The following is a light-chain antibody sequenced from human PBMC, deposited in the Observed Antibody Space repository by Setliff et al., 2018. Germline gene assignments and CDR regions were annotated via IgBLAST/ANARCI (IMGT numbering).Light chain of an antibody. CDR2: DVS. V-gene: IGLV2-14*01. J-gene: IGLJ1*01. CDR1: SSDVGGYNY. CDR3: SSYTSSSLEV. Sequence: QSALAQPASVSGSPGQSITISCTGTSSDVGGYNYVSWYQQHPGKAPKLMIYDVSKRPSGVSNRFSGSKSGNTASLTISGLQAEDEADYYCSSYTSSSLEVFGTGTKATVL.